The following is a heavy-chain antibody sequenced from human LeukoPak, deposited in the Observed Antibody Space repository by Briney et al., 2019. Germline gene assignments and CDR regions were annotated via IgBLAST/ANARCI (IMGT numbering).Heavy chain of an antibody. J-gene: IGHJ3*02. CDR1: GSTFSRFA. CDR2: IIPIFGTA. D-gene: IGHD3-22*01. V-gene: IGHV1-69*13. Sequence: SVKVSCKASGSTFSRFAMSWVRRAPRQGLEWMGGIIPIFGTANYAQRFQGRVTITADESTGTAYMELSGLRSEDTAVYYCARDRRHYDSSGYYVSDAFDIWGQGTMVTVSS. CDR3: ARDRRHYDSSGYYVSDAFDI.